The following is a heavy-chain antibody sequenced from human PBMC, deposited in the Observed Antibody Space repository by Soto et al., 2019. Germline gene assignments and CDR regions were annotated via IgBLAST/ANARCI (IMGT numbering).Heavy chain of an antibody. Sequence: PTLVNPTQTLTLTCTFSGFPLSTSGMRVSWXRQPPGQALEWLARIDGDDNKYYSTSLRTRLAISKDTSKNQVVLTMTNMDPVDTGTYFCARSMPSTGTLDFWGQGTLVIAPQ. J-gene: IGHJ4*02. CDR2: IDGDDNK. D-gene: IGHD1-1*01. V-gene: IGHV2-70*04. CDR3: ARSMPSTGTLDF. CDR1: GFPLSTSGMR.